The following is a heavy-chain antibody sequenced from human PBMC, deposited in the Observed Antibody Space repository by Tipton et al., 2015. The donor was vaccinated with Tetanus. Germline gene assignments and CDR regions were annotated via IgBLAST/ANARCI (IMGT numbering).Heavy chain of an antibody. J-gene: IGHJ4*02. V-gene: IGHV4-31*03. CDR1: GASISSGGYY. D-gene: IGHD4-23*01. CDR2: INHSGST. CDR3: GRVPVDDGAKGGNIDY. Sequence: TLSLTCTVSGASISSGGYYWSWIRQPPGKGLEWIGEINHSGSTNYNPSLKSRVTISVDTSKNQFSLKLSSVTAADTAVYYCGRVPVDDGAKGGNIDYWGQGTQVTVSS.